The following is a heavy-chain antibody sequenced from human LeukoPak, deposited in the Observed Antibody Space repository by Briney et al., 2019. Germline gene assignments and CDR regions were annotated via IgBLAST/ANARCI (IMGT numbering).Heavy chain of an antibody. D-gene: IGHD6-13*01. Sequence: SETLSLICTVSGGSISSYYWSWIRQPPGKGLEWIGYIYYSGSTNYNPSLKSRVTISVDTSKNQFSLKLSSVTAADTAVYYCARVRGSSSWSYYYYGMDVWGQGTTVTVSS. CDR3: ARVRGSSSWSYYYYGMDV. V-gene: IGHV4-59*01. J-gene: IGHJ6*02. CDR1: GGSISSYY. CDR2: IYYSGST.